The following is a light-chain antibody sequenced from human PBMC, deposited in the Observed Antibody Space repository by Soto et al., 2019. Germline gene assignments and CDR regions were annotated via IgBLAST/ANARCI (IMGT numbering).Light chain of an antibody. J-gene: IGKJ2*01. CDR1: QSITDY. Sequence: DVQMTQSPSSLSASVGDRVTITCRASQSITDYLHWYLQKPGKSPKLLIYAASSVQSGVPSRFSGCGYGTDFTLTINSLQPEDFATYYCQQTYYTPQTFGQGTELEIK. CDR3: QQTYYTPQT. V-gene: IGKV1-39*01. CDR2: AAS.